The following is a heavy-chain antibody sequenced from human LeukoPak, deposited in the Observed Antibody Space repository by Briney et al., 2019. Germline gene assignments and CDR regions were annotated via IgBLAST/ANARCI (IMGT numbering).Heavy chain of an antibody. CDR2: INQDGSEN. CDR3: ARASAGIAVVGRFDP. D-gene: IGHD6-19*01. CDR1: GFIFSRYW. J-gene: IGHJ5*02. V-gene: IGHV3-7*01. Sequence: PGGSLRLSCAASGFIFSRYWMSWIRQAPGKGVQWVANINQDGSENYYVDSVKGRFTISRDNVKNSLYLQMNSLRAEDTAVYYCARASAGIAVVGRFDPWGQGTLVTVSS.